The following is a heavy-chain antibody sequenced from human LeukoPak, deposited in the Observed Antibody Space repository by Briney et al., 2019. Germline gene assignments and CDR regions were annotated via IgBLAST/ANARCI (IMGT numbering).Heavy chain of an antibody. D-gene: IGHD3-22*01. CDR1: GFTFSSYG. CDR2: ISYDGSNK. V-gene: IGHV3-30*03. J-gene: IGHJ4*02. Sequence: GGSLRLSCAASGFTFSSYGMHWVRQAPGKGLEWVAVISYDGSNKYYADSVKGRFTISRDNSKNTLYLQMNSLRVEDTAVYYCARGYYYDSSGYSTRPFDYWGQGTLVTVSS. CDR3: ARGYYYDSSGYSTRPFDY.